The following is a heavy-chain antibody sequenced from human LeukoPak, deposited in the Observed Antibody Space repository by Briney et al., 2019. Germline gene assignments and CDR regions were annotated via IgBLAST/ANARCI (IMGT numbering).Heavy chain of an antibody. CDR1: GFTFSSYW. CDR2: ISYDGSNK. CDR3: ARALDEGARFDY. Sequence: GGSLRLSCAASGFTFSSYWMHWVRQAPGKGLEWVAVISYDGSNKYYADSVKGRFTISRDNSKNTLYLQLNSLRAEDTAVYYCARALDEGARFDYWGQGTLVTVSS. V-gene: IGHV3-30-3*01. J-gene: IGHJ4*02.